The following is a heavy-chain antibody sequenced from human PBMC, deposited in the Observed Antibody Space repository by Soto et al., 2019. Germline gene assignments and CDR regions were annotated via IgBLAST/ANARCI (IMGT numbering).Heavy chain of an antibody. CDR1: SGPISSSTYY. CDR3: ARGLGGSTTEGRVYYYYMDV. J-gene: IGHJ6*03. V-gene: IGHV4-39*01. CDR2: IYYSGST. D-gene: IGHD5-12*01. Sequence: SETLSLTCTVSSGPISSSTYYWGWIRQPPGKGLEWIGSIYYSGSTYYNPSLKSRVTISVDTSKDQFSLILSSVTAADTAMYYCARGLGGSTTEGRVYYYYMDVWGKGTTVTVSS.